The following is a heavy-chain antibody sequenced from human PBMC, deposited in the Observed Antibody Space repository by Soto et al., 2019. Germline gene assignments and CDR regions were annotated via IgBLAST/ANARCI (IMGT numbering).Heavy chain of an antibody. D-gene: IGHD6-19*01. CDR1: GYTFTRYY. CDR2: INPSGGST. Sequence: GASVKVSCKASGYTFTRYYIHWVRQAPGQGLEWMGIINPSGGSTNYAQKFQGRVTVTRDTSTRTVYMELSSLRSEDTAVYYCARDRAYSSGCFDFWGQGTPVTVSS. J-gene: IGHJ5*01. V-gene: IGHV1-46*01. CDR3: ARDRAYSSGCFDF.